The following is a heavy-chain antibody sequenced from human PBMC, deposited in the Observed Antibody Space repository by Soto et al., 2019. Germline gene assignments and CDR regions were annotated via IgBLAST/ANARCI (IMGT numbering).Heavy chain of an antibody. CDR2: ISAYNGNT. CDR1: GYTFTSYG. D-gene: IGHD3-3*01. J-gene: IGHJ6*02. V-gene: IGHV1-18*01. CDR3: ARDLPPDLGDYYYYGMDV. Sequence: ASVKVSCKASGYTFTSYGISWVRQAPGQGLEWMGWISAYNGNTNYAQKLQGRVTMTTDTSTSTAYMELRSLRSDDTAVYYCARDLPPDLGDYYYYGMDVWGQGTTVTVSS.